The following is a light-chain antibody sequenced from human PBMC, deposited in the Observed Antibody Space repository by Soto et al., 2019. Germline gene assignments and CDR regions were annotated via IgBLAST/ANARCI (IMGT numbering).Light chain of an antibody. J-gene: IGKJ1*01. CDR1: QAISTY. V-gene: IGKV1-39*01. Sequence: DIQMTQSPSSLSASVGDTVAITCRASQAISTYLNWYQQKPGKAPKHLIYVASKLKDGVPSRFSGSGSGPDFTLTISNLQPHDFETYYCQQSYDPWWMFGRGTKVEIX. CDR3: QQSYDPWWM. CDR2: VAS.